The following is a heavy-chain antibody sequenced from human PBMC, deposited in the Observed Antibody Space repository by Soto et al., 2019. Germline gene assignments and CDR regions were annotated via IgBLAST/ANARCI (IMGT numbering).Heavy chain of an antibody. Sequence: ASVKVSCKASGYTLTSYDINWVRQYTGQGVAWMGGINPKGGNPGHAQKYSGRGNMPRNIPISTAYMDLSSLRSEDTAVYYCARGRLWPNWFDTWGQGTLVTVSS. D-gene: IGHD3-10*01. CDR1: GYTLTSYD. V-gene: IGHV1-8*01. J-gene: IGHJ5*02. CDR2: INPKGGNP. CDR3: ARGRLWPNWFDT.